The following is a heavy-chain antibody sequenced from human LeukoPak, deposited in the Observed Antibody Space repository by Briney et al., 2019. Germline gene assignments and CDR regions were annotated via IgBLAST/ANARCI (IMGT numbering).Heavy chain of an antibody. CDR3: ARRTLDSSGNVFGHPTEPFYFDF. V-gene: IGHV1-18*01. CDR2: ISVYNGAT. Sequence: ASVKVSCKASGYTFTRYSINWVRQAPGQGLEWVGWISVYNGATNYAQKLRGRVSLTTDPSTNTAYMELRSLRSDDTAIYWCARRTLDSSGNVFGHPTEPFYFDFWGQGTLVTVSS. CDR1: GYTFTRYS. D-gene: IGHD6-19*01. J-gene: IGHJ4*02.